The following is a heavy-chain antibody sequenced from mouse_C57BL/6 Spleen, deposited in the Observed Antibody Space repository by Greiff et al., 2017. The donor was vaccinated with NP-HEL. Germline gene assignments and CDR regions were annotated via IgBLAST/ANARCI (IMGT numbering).Heavy chain of an antibody. V-gene: IGHV5-17*01. J-gene: IGHJ2*01. CDR1: GFTFSDYG. CDR3: ARPITTVVAFDY. D-gene: IGHD1-1*01. CDR2: ISSGSSTI. Sequence: EVKLMESGGGLVKPGGSLKLSCAASGFTFSDYGMHWVRQAPEKGLEWVAYISSGSSTIYYADTVKGRFTISRDKSKNTLVLQMTSLRSEDTAMYYCARPITTVVAFDYWGQGTTLTVSS.